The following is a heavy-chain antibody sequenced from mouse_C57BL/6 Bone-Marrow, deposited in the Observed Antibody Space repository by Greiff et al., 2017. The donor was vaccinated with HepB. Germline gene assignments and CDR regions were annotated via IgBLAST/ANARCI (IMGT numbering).Heavy chain of an antibody. D-gene: IGHD2-3*01. CDR2: IYPRSGNT. Sequence: LQESGAELARPGASVKLSCKASGYTFTSYGISWVKQRTGQGLEWIGEIYPRSGNTYYNEKFKGKATLTADKSSSTAYMELRSLTSEDSAVYFCARSDGYYVDYWGQGTTLTVSS. J-gene: IGHJ2*01. V-gene: IGHV1-81*01. CDR1: GYTFTSYG. CDR3: ARSDGYYVDY.